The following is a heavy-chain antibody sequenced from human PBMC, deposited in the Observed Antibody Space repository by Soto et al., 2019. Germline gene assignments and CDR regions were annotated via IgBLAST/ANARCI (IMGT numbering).Heavy chain of an antibody. V-gene: IGHV3-30-3*01. D-gene: IGHD2-2*01. J-gene: IGHJ6*02. CDR1: GFTFSSYA. CDR3: ARLAPAYCSRTSCPEWYYYGMDV. Sequence: QVQLVESGGGVVQPGRSLRLSCAASGFTFSSYAMNWVRQAPGKGLEWVAVISCDGSNKYYADSVKGRFTISRDNSKNTMYLQMTSLIAEDTVVYYCARLAPAYCSRTSCPEWYYYGMDVWGQGTTVTVSS. CDR2: ISCDGSNK.